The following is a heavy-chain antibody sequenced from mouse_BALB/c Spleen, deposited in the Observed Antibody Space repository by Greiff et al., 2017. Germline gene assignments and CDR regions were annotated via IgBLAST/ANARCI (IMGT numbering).Heavy chain of an antibody. CDR2: IYPSDSYT. J-gene: IGHJ2*01. CDR1: GYTFTSYW. Sequence: VQLQQPGAELVRPGASVKLSCKASGYTFTSYWINWVKQRPGQGLEWIGNIYPSDSYTNYNQKFKDKATLTVDKSSSTAYMQLSSPTSEDSAVYYCTRLGDYFDDWGQGTTLTVSS. CDR3: TRLGDYFDD. V-gene: IGHV1-69*02.